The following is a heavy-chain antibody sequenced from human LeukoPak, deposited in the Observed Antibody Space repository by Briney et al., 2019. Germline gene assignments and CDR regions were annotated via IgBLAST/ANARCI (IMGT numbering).Heavy chain of an antibody. CDR1: GFTFSSYW. CDR3: ARDLSGIAARQGSWFDP. CDR2: IKKDGSEK. Sequence: GGSLRLSCAASGFTFSSYWMSWVRQAPGKGLEWVANIKKDGSEKYYVDSVKGRFTISRDNAKNSLYLQMNSLRAEDTAVYYCARDLSGIAARQGSWFDPWGQGTLVTVSS. J-gene: IGHJ5*02. V-gene: IGHV3-7*01. D-gene: IGHD6-6*01.